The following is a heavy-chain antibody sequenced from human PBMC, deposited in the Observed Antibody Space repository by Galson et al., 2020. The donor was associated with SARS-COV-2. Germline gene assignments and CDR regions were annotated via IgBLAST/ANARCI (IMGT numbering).Heavy chain of an antibody. Sequence: GGSLRLSCAASGITFSSFTMTWVRQAPGQGLEWVSTISDTGHGTHNPHNTYYAESVKGRFTISRDNSEATVYLQMNSLRPDDTAVYYCGGGLEWPYYYMHLWGKGTTVTVSS. V-gene: IGHV3-23*01. CDR1: GITFSSFT. CDR3: GGGLEWPYYYMHL. D-gene: IGHD3-16*01. CDR2: ISDTGHGTHNPHNT. J-gene: IGHJ6*03.